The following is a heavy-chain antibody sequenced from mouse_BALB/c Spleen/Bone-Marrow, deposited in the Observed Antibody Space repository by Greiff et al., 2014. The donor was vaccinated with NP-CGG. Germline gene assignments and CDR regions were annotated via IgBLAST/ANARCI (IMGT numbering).Heavy chain of an antibody. Sequence: VQLKESGPELVKPGASVKIPCKASGYTFTDYNMVWVKQSHGKSLEWIGDINPNNGGTIYNQKFKDKATLTVDKSSSTAYMELRSLTSEDTAVYYCVREDWDGDFDYWGQGTILTVSS. J-gene: IGHJ2*01. CDR1: GYTFTDYN. CDR3: VREDWDGDFDY. D-gene: IGHD4-1*01. V-gene: IGHV1-18*01. CDR2: INPNNGGT.